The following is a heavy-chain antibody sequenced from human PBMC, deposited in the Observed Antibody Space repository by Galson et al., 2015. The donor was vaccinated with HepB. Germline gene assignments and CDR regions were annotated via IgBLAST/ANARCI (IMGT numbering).Heavy chain of an antibody. J-gene: IGHJ4*02. Sequence: SLRLSCAASGFTFSSYGMHWVRQAPGKGLEWVAVISYDGSNNYYAASVKGLFTISRDNSKNTLYLQMNSLRAEDTAVYYCAKDREDYYDSSGYYDQPDYWGQGTLVTVSS. CDR3: AKDREDYYDSSGYYDQPDY. D-gene: IGHD3-22*01. CDR1: GFTFSSYG. V-gene: IGHV3-30*18. CDR2: ISYDGSNN.